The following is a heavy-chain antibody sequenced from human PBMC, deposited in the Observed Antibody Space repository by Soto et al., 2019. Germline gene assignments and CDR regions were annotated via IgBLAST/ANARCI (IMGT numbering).Heavy chain of an antibody. Sequence: GGSLRLSCATSGFTFSSDTMSWVRQAPGKGLEWVSTISGSGGSTYYADSVKGRFTISRDNSKNTLYLQMNSLRAEDTAVYYWAKDFRDYDDLAPSDYLDYWGQGTLVTVSS. CDR3: AKDFRDYDDLAPSDYLDY. CDR2: ISGSGGST. J-gene: IGHJ4*02. D-gene: IGHD3-22*01. V-gene: IGHV3-23*01. CDR1: GFTFSSDT.